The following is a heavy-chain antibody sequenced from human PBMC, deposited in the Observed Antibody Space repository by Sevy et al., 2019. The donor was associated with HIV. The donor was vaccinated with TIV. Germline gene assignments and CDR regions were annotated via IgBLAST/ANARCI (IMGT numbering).Heavy chain of an antibody. J-gene: IGHJ3*02. Sequence: GGSLRLSCAASVFTFSSYNINWVRQAPGKGLEWVSSIRGSSNYIYYSDSVKGRFTISRDNAKNSLYLQMNSLRAEDTAVYYCARDRDMITIGVGEAFDIWGHGTMVTVSS. D-gene: IGHD3-16*01. CDR3: ARDRDMITIGVGEAFDI. CDR2: IRGSSNYI. V-gene: IGHV3-21*01. CDR1: VFTFSSYN.